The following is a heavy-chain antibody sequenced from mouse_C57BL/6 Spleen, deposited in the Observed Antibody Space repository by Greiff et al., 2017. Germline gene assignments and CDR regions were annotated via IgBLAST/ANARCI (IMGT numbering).Heavy chain of an antibody. CDR3: ARVRTGFAY. Sequence: VQLQQPGAELVKPAASLTMSCTASGYTITSYWITWVKQRPGQGLQWIVDIYPGSGSTNYNAKLKNKATLTVDTSTSTSYMQVSSLTSEDTAVYDCARVRTGFAYWGQGTLVTVSA. V-gene: IGHV1-55*01. CDR1: GYTITSYW. J-gene: IGHJ3*01. CDR2: IYPGSGST.